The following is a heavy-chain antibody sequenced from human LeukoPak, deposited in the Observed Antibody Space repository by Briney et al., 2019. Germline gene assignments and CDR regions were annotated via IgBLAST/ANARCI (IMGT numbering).Heavy chain of an antibody. Sequence: GGSLRLPCAASGCTFRDYYMSWLRQAPGKGLEGVAYVSSSSSYTNYADSVKGRFTISRDNAKNSLYLQMNSLRAEDTAVYYCAKDRGKQPILDAFDIWGQGTMVTVSS. V-gene: IGHV3-11*06. CDR3: AKDRGKQPILDAFDI. CDR1: GCTFRDYY. CDR2: VSSSSSYT. J-gene: IGHJ3*02. D-gene: IGHD3-10*01.